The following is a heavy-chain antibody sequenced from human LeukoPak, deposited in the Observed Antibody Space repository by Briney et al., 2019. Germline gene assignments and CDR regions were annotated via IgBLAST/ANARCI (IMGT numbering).Heavy chain of an antibody. CDR1: GGSISSGGYY. V-gene: IGHV3-7*01. D-gene: IGHD3-10*01. Sequence: ASETLSLTCTVSGGSISSGGYYWSWIRQHPGKGLEWVANIKQDGSEKYYVDSVKGRFTISRDNAKNSLYLQMNSLRAEDTAVYYCARHAGARLLWFGELYDYWGQGTLVTVSS. J-gene: IGHJ4*02. CDR2: IKQDGSEK. CDR3: ARHAGARLLWFGELYDY.